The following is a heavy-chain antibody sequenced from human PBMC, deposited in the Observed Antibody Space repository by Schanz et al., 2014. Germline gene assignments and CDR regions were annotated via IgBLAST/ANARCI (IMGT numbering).Heavy chain of an antibody. D-gene: IGHD3-10*01. CDR2: IYSSGST. J-gene: IGHJ4*02. CDR3: AKDQGSYGSGSYSYFDY. Sequence: EVQLLESGGGLVQPGGSLRLSCAASGFTVSNSYIHWVRQAPGKGLEWVSTIYSSGSTYYADSVRGRFTISRDNSKNTLYLQMNSLRAEDTAVYYCAKDQGSYGSGSYSYFDYWGQGTLATVSS. V-gene: IGHV3-66*01. CDR1: GFTVSNSY.